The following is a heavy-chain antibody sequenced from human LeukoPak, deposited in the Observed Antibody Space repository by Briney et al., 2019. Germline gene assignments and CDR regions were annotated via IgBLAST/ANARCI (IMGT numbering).Heavy chain of an antibody. CDR1: GFSFKNVW. Sequence: GGSLRLSCAASGFSFKNVWMSWVRQAPGKGLEWVAVISLDGNNEYYADSVKGRFSLSRDNSMNTLYLQLNSLRTEDTAMYYCARDLSGHWTYDYWGQGTLVTVSS. V-gene: IGHV3-30-3*01. CDR3: ARDLSGHWTYDY. J-gene: IGHJ4*01. D-gene: IGHD1-1*01. CDR2: ISLDGNNE.